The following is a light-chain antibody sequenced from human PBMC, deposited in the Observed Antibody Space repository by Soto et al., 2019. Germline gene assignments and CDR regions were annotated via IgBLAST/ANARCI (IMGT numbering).Light chain of an antibody. J-gene: IGKJ4*02. CDR3: QQLESYPST. CDR1: QGFGSF. CDR2: AAS. V-gene: IGKV1-9*01. Sequence: IQWSQNPPYLYASVEDRVTITCLAIQGFGSFLAWYQLKLGKAPKLLIFAASSLQSGVPSGLSGSGLGTDFTLTITGRQPEDFATYYYQQLESYPSTFGGGTKVDIK.